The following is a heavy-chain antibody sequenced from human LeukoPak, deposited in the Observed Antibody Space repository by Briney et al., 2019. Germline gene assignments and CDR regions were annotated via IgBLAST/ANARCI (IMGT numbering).Heavy chain of an antibody. CDR3: ARTAARRFDY. Sequence: WASVKVSCKASGYTFTSYYMHWVRQAPGQGLEWMGWISAYNGNTNYAQKLQGRVTMTTDTSTSTAYMELRSLRSDDTAVYYCARTAARRFDYWGQGTLVTVSS. CDR1: GYTFTSYY. CDR2: ISAYNGNT. J-gene: IGHJ4*02. V-gene: IGHV1-18*04. D-gene: IGHD6-6*01.